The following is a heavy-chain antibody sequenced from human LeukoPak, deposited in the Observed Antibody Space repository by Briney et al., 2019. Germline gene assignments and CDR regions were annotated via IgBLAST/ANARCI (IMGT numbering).Heavy chain of an antibody. CDR2: ISSGGSSI. CDR1: GFTFSSYE. CDR3: ARYMVRGIIISFFDN. D-gene: IGHD3-10*01. Sequence: PGGSLRLSCAASGFTFSSYEMNWVRQAPGKGLEWLSYISSGGSSIYYADSVKGRFTISRDNAKNSLYLQMNSLRAEDTAVYYCARYMVRGIIISFFDNWGQGTLVTVSS. J-gene: IGHJ4*02. V-gene: IGHV3-48*03.